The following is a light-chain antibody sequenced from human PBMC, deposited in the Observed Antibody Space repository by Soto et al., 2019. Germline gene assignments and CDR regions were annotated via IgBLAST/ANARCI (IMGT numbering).Light chain of an antibody. Sequence: DIHMTQSPSTLSAFVGDRVTITCRASQSINSWLAWYQQKPGKAPKLLIYKTSSLESGVPSRFSGSGSGTEFTLSISSLQPDDFATYYCQQYNDYWTFGQGTKVEIK. J-gene: IGKJ1*01. CDR3: QQYNDYWT. CDR1: QSINSW. CDR2: KTS. V-gene: IGKV1-5*03.